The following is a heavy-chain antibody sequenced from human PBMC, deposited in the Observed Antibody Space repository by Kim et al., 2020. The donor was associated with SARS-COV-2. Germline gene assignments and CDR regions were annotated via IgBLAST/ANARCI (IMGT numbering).Heavy chain of an antibody. Sequence: SVKVSCKASGGTFSSYAISWVRQAPGQGLEWMGGIIPIFGTANYAQKFQGRVTITADESTSTAYMELSSLRSEDTAVYYCASRVVVAAHRDYWGQGTLVTVSS. CDR1: GGTFSSYA. CDR2: IIPIFGTA. D-gene: IGHD2-15*01. CDR3: ASRVVVAAHRDY. V-gene: IGHV1-69*13. J-gene: IGHJ4*02.